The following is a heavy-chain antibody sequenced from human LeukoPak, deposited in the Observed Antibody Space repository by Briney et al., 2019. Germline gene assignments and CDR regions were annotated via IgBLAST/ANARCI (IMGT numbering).Heavy chain of an antibody. CDR2: IRSDGGST. D-gene: IGHD6-13*01. V-gene: IGHV3-23*01. J-gene: IGHJ4*02. CDR1: GFTFKNYG. CDR3: ATLASGYSSPFDY. Sequence: GGSLRLSCAASGFTFKNYGMSWVRQAPGKGLEWVSFIRSDGGSTLYADSVKGRFTISRDNSKNTLYAEMTSLRAEDTAVYYCATLASGYSSPFDYWGQGTLVTVSS.